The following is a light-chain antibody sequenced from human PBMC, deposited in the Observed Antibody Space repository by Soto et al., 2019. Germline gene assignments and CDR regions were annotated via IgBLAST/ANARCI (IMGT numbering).Light chain of an antibody. J-gene: IGKJ4*01. CDR3: QQLNSYPRT. CDR1: QGISSF. Sequence: DIQLTQSQSFLSASVGDRVTIACRASQGISSFLAWYQQKPGKAPKLLLYAASTLQRGVPSRFSGSGSGTEFTLTISRLQPEDFATYYCQQLNSYPRTFGGGTKVEIK. V-gene: IGKV1-9*01. CDR2: AAS.